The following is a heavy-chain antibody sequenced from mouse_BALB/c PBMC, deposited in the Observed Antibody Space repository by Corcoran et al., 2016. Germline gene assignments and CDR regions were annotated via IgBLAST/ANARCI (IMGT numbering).Heavy chain of an antibody. J-gene: IGHJ4*01. D-gene: IGHD1-3*01. Sequence: QVQLQQSGPELVKPGASVKISCKASGYSFTSYYIHWVKQRPGQGLEWIGWIFPGSGNTKYNEKFKGKATLTADTSSSTAYMQLSSLTSEDSAVYFCAREGVGYAMDYWGQGTSVTVSS. V-gene: IGHV1-66*01. CDR2: IFPGSGNT. CDR1: GYSFTSYY. CDR3: AREGVGYAMDY.